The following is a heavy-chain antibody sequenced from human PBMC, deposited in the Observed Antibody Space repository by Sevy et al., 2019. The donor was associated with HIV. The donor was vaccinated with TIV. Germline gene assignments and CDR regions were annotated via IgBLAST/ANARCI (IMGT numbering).Heavy chain of an antibody. J-gene: IGHJ6*02. Sequence: RGSPRLSCAASGFTFSSYGMHWVRQAPGKGLEWVAVISYDGSNKFYADSVKGRFTISRDNSKNTLYLQMNSLRADDTAVYYCAKHEAATPYYYYGMDVWGQGTPVTVSS. CDR1: GFTFSSYG. CDR3: AKHEAATPYYYYGMDV. D-gene: IGHD2-15*01. V-gene: IGHV3-30*18. CDR2: ISYDGSNK.